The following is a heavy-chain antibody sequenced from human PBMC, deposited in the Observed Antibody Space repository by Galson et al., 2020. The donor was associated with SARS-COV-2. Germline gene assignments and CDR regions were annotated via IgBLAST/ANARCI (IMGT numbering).Heavy chain of an antibody. CDR2: ISVSSRFL. CDR1: GFTFSSYT. J-gene: IGHJ5*02. V-gene: IGHV3-21*01. CDR3: ATLVPTLVSEDWFDP. Sequence: KIGESLKISCAASGFTFSSYTMNWVRQAPGKGLEWVSSISVSSRFLYYADSVKGRFTISRDNARNSLYLQMDSLRVEDTAVYYCATLVPTLVSEDWFDPWGQGTLVTVSS.